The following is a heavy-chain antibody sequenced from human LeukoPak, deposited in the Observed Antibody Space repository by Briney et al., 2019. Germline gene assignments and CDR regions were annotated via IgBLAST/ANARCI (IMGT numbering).Heavy chain of an antibody. CDR1: GFTFSSYA. J-gene: IGHJ6*03. D-gene: IGHD5-12*01. V-gene: IGHV3-23*01. CDR2: ISGSGGST. Sequence: GGSLRLSCAASGFTFSSYAMSWVRQAPGKGLEWVSAISGSGGSTYYADSVKGRFTTSRDNSKNTLYLQMNSLRAEDTAVYYCAKRYSGYDYYMDVWGKGTTVTVSS. CDR3: AKRYSGYDYYMDV.